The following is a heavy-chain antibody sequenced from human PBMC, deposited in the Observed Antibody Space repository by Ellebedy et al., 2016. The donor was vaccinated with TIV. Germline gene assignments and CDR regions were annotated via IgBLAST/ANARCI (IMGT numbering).Heavy chain of an antibody. Sequence: SETLSLTXTVSGGSISSSSYYWGWIRQPPGKGLEWIGSIYYSGSTYYNPSLKSRVTISVDTSKNQFSLKLSSVTAADTAVYYCARGRVRWHANWFNPWGQGTLVTVSS. CDR3: ARGRVRWHANWFNP. CDR1: GGSISSSSYY. V-gene: IGHV4-39*01. J-gene: IGHJ5*02. CDR2: IYYSGST. D-gene: IGHD4-23*01.